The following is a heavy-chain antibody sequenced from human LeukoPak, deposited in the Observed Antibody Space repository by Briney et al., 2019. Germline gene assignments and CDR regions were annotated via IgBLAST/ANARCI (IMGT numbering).Heavy chain of an antibody. CDR1: GFTVSSNS. CDR2: IYSGGNT. D-gene: IGHD2-2*01. CDR3: AKDSVVVPGLVNYFDY. Sequence: GGSLRLSCTVSGFTVSSNSMSWVRQAPGKGLEWVSFIYSGGNTHYSDSVKGRFTISRDNSKNTLYLQMKSLRAEDTALYYCAKDSVVVPGLVNYFDYWGQGTLVTVSS. V-gene: IGHV3-53*01. J-gene: IGHJ4*02.